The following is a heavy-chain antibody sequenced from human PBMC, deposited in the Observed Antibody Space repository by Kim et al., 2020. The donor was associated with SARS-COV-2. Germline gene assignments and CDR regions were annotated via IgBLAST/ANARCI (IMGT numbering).Heavy chain of an antibody. V-gene: IGHV1-69*04. J-gene: IGHJ6*03. CDR1: GGTFSSYA. CDR3: ARGPDSSGYTIYYYYMDV. CDR2: IIPIFGIA. D-gene: IGHD3-22*01. Sequence: SVKVSCKASGGTFSSYAISWVRQAPGQGLEWMGRIIPIFGIANYAQKFQGRVTITADKSTSTAYMALSSLRSEDTAVYYCARGPDSSGYTIYYYYMDVWGKGTTVTVSS.